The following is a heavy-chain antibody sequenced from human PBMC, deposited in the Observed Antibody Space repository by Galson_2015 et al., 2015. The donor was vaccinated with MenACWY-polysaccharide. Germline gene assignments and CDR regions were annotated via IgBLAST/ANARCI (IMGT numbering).Heavy chain of an antibody. V-gene: IGHV3-30*04. CDR1: GFTFSSYA. CDR3: ARDSFILAGSQEEPDY. D-gene: IGHD6-19*01. J-gene: IGHJ4*02. CDR2: ISYDGSNK. Sequence: SLRLSCAASGFTFSSYAMHWVRQAPGKGLEWVAVISYDGSNKYYADSVKGRFTISRDNSKNTLYLQMNSLRAEGTAVYYCARDSFILAGSQEEPDYWGQGTLVTVSS.